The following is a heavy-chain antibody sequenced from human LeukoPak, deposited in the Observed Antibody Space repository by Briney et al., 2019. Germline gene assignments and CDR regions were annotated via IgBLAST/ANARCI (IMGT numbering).Heavy chain of an antibody. D-gene: IGHD3-10*01. CDR1: GFTFSSYA. CDR2: ISYDGSNK. V-gene: IGHV3-30-3*02. Sequence: GGSLRLSCAASGFTFSSYAMHWVRQAPGKGLEWVAVISYDGSNKYYADSVKGRFTISRDNSKNTLYLQMNSLRAEDTAVYYCAKRLSGPNGSGSYWGQGTLVTVSS. J-gene: IGHJ4*02. CDR3: AKRLSGPNGSGSY.